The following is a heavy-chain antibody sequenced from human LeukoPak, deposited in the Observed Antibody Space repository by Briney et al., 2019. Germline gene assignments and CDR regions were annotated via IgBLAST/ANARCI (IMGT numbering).Heavy chain of an antibody. CDR3: ARPLQTYYYGMDV. Sequence: GGSLRLSCAASGFTFSSYSMNWVRQAPGKGLEWVSSISSSSSYIYYADSVKGRFTISRDNAKNSLYLRMNSLRAEDTAVYYCARPLQTYYYGMDVWGQGTTVTVSS. J-gene: IGHJ6*02. CDR1: GFTFSSYS. V-gene: IGHV3-21*01. CDR2: ISSSSSYI.